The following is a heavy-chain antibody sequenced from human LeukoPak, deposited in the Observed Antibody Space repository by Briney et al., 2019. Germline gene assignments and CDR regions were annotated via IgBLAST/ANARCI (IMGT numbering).Heavy chain of an antibody. CDR2: VHYSGST. CDR1: GDSISSSNYY. D-gene: IGHD3-22*01. CDR3: ARPSSGYSGFDY. V-gene: IGHV4-39*01. J-gene: IGHJ4*02. Sequence: SETLSLTCTVSGDSISSSNYYWGWIRQPPGKGLEWIGSVHYSGSTYYNPSLESRVTISVDTSKNQFSLKLSSVTAADTAVYYCARPSSGYSGFDYWGQGTLVTVSS.